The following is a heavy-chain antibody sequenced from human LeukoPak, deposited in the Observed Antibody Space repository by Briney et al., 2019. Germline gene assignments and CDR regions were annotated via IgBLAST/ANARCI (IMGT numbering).Heavy chain of an antibody. CDR2: IIPILGIA. V-gene: IGHV1-69*04. CDR1: GYTFTSYG. D-gene: IGHD5-18*01. CDR3: ASAPSMVTPYYFDY. J-gene: IGHJ4*02. Sequence: GASAKVSCKASGYTFTSYGISWVRQAPGQGLEWMGRIIPILGIANYAQKFQGRVTITADKSTSTAYMELSSLRSEDTAVYYCASAPSMVTPYYFDYWGQGTLVTVSS.